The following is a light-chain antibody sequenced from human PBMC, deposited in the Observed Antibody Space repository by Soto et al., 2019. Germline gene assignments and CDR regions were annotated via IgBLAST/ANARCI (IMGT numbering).Light chain of an antibody. J-gene: IGLJ2*01. CDR2: EVT. Sequence: QSVLTQPASVSGSPGQSITISCTGTSSDVGAYNYVSWYQHHPGKAPKLMIFEVTHRPSGVSNRFSGSKSGNTASLTISGLQAEDEADYYCTSYTSSSADVIFGGGTKLTVL. CDR3: TSYTSSSADVI. CDR1: SSDVGAYNY. V-gene: IGLV2-14*01.